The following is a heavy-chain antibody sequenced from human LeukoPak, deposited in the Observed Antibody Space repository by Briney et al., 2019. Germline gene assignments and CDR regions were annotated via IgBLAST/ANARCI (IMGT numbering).Heavy chain of an antibody. CDR1: GFTFSSYA. Sequence: GGSLRLSCAASGFTFSSYAMSWVRQAPGKGLEWVSAISGSGGSTYYADSVKGRFAISRDNSKNTLYLQMNSLRAEDTAVFYCVQDWQLVLGYWGQGSLVTVSS. D-gene: IGHD6-6*01. CDR3: VQDWQLVLGY. J-gene: IGHJ4*02. V-gene: IGHV3-23*01. CDR2: ISGSGGST.